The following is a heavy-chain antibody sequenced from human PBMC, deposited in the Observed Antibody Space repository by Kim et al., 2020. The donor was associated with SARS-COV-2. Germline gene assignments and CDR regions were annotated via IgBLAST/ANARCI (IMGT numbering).Heavy chain of an antibody. CDR3: ARGGSPEIVTLESDY. V-gene: IGHV1-18*04. CDR1: GYTFTSYG. Sequence: ASVKVSCKASGYTFTSYGINWVRQAPGQGLEWMGWISAYNGNTNYAQKVQGRVTMTTDTSTTTDYMELRSLRSDDTAVYYCARGGSPEIVTLESDYWGQGTLVTVSS. J-gene: IGHJ4*02. D-gene: IGHD2-15*01. CDR2: ISAYNGNT.